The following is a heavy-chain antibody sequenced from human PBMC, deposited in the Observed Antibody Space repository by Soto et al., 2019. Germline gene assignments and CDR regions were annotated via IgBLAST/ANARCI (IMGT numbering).Heavy chain of an antibody. CDR1: GFTFSSYS. V-gene: IGHV3-48*01. CDR2: ISSSSSTI. D-gene: IGHD3-22*01. Sequence: GGSLRLSCAASGFTFSSYSMNWVRQAPGKGLEWVSYISSSSSTIYYADSVKGRFTISRDNAKNSLYLQMNSLRAEDTAVYYCARDYYDSSGYYPLHGMDVWGQGTTVTVSS. J-gene: IGHJ6*02. CDR3: ARDYYDSSGYYPLHGMDV.